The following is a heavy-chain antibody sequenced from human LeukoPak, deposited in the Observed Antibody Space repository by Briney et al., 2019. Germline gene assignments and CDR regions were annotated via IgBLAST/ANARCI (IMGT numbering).Heavy chain of an antibody. CDR1: GGTFSSYA. V-gene: IGHV1-69*05. Sequence: SVKVSCKASGGTFSSYAISWVRQAPGQGLGWMGRIIPIFGTANYAQKFQGRVTITTDESTSTAYMELSSLRSEDTAVYYCARDQLLTYYYDSSGYFDAFDIWGQGTMVTVSS. CDR3: ARDQLLTYYYDSSGYFDAFDI. J-gene: IGHJ3*02. D-gene: IGHD3-22*01. CDR2: IIPIFGTA.